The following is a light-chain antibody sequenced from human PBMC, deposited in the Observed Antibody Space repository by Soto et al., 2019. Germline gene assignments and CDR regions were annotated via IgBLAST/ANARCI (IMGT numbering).Light chain of an antibody. V-gene: IGKV3-20*01. Sequence: EIVMTQSPATLSVSPGERGTLSCRASQSVSSNLAWYQQKPGQAPRLLIYGASSRATGIPDRFSGSGSGTDFTLTISRLEPEDFAVYYCQQYGSSFGQGTKVEIK. J-gene: IGKJ1*01. CDR3: QQYGSS. CDR1: QSVSSN. CDR2: GAS.